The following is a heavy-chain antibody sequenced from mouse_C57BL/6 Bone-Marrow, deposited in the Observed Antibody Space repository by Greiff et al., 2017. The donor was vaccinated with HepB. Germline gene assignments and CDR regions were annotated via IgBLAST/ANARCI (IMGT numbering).Heavy chain of an antibody. V-gene: IGHV5-9-1*02. J-gene: IGHJ1*03. CDR3: TREYNGSPGWYFDV. D-gene: IGHD1-1*01. CDR1: GFTFSSYA. Sequence: EVHLVESGEGLVKPGGSLKLSCAASGFTFSSYAMSWVRQTPEKRLEWVAYISSGGDYIYYADTVKGRFTISRDNARNTLYLQMSSLKSEDTAMYYCTREYNGSPGWYFDVWGTGTTVTVSS. CDR2: ISSGGDYI.